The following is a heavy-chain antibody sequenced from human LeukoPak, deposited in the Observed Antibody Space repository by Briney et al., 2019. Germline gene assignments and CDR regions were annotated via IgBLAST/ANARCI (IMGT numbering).Heavy chain of an antibody. Sequence: EASVKVSCKASGYTFTGYYMHWVRQAPGQGLEWMGWINPNSGGTNYAQKFQGRVTMTRDTSISTAYMELSRLRSDDTAVYYCARFMITFGGVIDPWGQGTMVIVSS. CDR2: INPNSGGT. CDR3: ARFMITFGGVIDP. J-gene: IGHJ3*01. D-gene: IGHD3-16*01. V-gene: IGHV1-2*02. CDR1: GYTFTGYY.